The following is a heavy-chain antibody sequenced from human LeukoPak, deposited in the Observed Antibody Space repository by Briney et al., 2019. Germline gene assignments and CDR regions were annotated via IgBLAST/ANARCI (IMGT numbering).Heavy chain of an antibody. CDR2: IIPIFGTT. CDR3: ARDGKEKDNWNSAEDAFDI. V-gene: IGHV1-69*06. Sequence: GSSVKVSCKASGGTFSSYAISWVRQAPGQGLEWMGGIIPIFGTTKYAQKFQGRVTITADKSTSTAYMELSSLRSEDTAVYYCARDGKEKDNWNSAEDAFDIWGQGTMVTVSS. D-gene: IGHD1-7*01. J-gene: IGHJ3*02. CDR1: GGTFSSYA.